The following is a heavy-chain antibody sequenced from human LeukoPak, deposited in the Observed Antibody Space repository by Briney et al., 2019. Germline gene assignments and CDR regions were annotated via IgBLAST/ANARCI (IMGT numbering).Heavy chain of an antibody. D-gene: IGHD6-13*01. CDR2: IIPIFGTV. CDR3: ARGQQLVGNYYYYGMDV. Sequence: SVKVSCKASGYTFTGYYLHWVRQAPGQGLEWMGGIIPIFGTVHYAQTFQGRVTITADESTNTAYMELTSLRSDDTALYYCARGQQLVGNYYYYGMDVWGQGTTVTVSS. J-gene: IGHJ6*02. CDR1: GYTFTGYY. V-gene: IGHV1-69*13.